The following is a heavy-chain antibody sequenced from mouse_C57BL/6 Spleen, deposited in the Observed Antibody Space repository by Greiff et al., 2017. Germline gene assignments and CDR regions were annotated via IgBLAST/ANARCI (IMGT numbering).Heavy chain of an antibody. CDR2: IYPGDGDT. CDR1: GYAFSSYW. Sequence: VKLQQSGAELVKPGASVKISCKASGYAFSSYWMNWVKQRPGKGLEWIGQIYPGDGDTNYNGKFKGKATLTADKSSSTAYMQLSSLTSEDSAVYFCARNYGSSNHFDYWGQGTTLTVSS. CDR3: ARNYGSSNHFDY. V-gene: IGHV1-80*01. D-gene: IGHD1-1*01. J-gene: IGHJ2*01.